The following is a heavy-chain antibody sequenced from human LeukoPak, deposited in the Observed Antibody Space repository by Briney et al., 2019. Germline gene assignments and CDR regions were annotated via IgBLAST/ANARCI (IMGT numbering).Heavy chain of an antibody. J-gene: IGHJ3*02. CDR1: GFTFSSYS. CDR2: ISSSSSYI. Sequence: GGSLRLSCAASGFTFSSYSMNWVRQAPGKGLEWVSSISSSSSYIYYADSVKGRFTISRDNAKNSLYLQMNSLRAEGTAVYYCTRQEYQLLHDAFDIWGQGTMVTVSS. D-gene: IGHD2-2*01. CDR3: TRQEYQLLHDAFDI. V-gene: IGHV3-21*01.